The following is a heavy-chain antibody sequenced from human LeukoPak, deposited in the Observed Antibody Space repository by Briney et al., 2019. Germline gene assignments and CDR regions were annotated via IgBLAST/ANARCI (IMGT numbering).Heavy chain of an antibody. CDR3: ARQPDCSGGSCYDYYYYGMDV. CDR2: IIPILGIA. Sequence: SVKVSCKASGCTFSSYAISLVRQAPGQGLEWMGRIIPILGIANYAQKFQGRVTITADKSTSTAYMELSSLRSEDTAVYYCARQPDCSGGSCYDYYYYGMDVWGQGTTVTVSS. V-gene: IGHV1-69*04. CDR1: GCTFSSYA. J-gene: IGHJ6*02. D-gene: IGHD2-15*01.